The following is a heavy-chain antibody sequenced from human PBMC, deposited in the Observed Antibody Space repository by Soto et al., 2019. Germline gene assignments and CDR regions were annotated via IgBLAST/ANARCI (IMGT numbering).Heavy chain of an antibody. Sequence: QVQLVQSGAEVKKPGSSVKVSCKTSGGTFSNYAIAWVRQAPGQGLEWMGGIIPMLRTAHYAQRFQGRVTITADGSTNTAFMEVSSLRSEDTAVYFCARDSAYSSNWYGSHAETRGGAFAIWGQGTMVIVSS. CDR3: ARDSAYSSNWYGSHAETRGGAFAI. CDR2: IIPMLRTA. D-gene: IGHD6-13*01. V-gene: IGHV1-69*01. J-gene: IGHJ3*02. CDR1: GGTFSNYA.